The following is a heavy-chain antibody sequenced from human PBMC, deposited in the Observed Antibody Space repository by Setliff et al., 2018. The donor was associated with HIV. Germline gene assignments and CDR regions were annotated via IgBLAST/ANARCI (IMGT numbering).Heavy chain of an antibody. CDR3: ARAGRGGGSYWTFDY. D-gene: IGHD1-26*01. J-gene: IGHJ4*02. CDR1: GYSFPHSW. CDR2: IYPGDSDT. Sequence: PGESLKISCKGSGYSFPHSWIGWVRQMPGKGLEWVAIIYPGDSDTRYSPSFQGQVTISADRSINTAYLHWSSLKASDSATYYCARAGRGGGSYWTFDYWGQGTLVTVSS. V-gene: IGHV5-51*01.